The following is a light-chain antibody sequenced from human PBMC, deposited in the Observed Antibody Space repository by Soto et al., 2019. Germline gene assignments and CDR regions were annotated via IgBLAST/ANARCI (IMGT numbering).Light chain of an antibody. V-gene: IGLV1-40*01. J-gene: IGLJ3*02. CDR3: QSYDSSLSGWV. Sequence: QSALTQPPSXXXXXXXXXXXSCTGSSSNIGAGYDVHWYQQLPGTAPKLLIYGNSNRPSGVPDRFSGSKSGTSASLAITGLQAEDEADYYCQSYDSSLSGWVFGGGTKLTVL. CDR2: GNS. CDR1: SSNIGAGYD.